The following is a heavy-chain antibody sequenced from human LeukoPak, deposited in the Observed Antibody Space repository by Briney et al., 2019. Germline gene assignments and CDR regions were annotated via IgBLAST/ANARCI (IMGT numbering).Heavy chain of an antibody. D-gene: IGHD6-6*01. V-gene: IGHV4-61*02. CDR1: GGSISSGSYY. CDR2: IYTSGST. Sequence: SQTLSLTCTVSGGSISSGSYYWTWIRQPAGKGLEWIGRIYTSGSTNYNPFLKSRVTISVDTSKNHFSLKLNSVTAADTAVYYCARASIAARQGAYYYYYMDVWGKGTTVTVSS. CDR3: ARASIAARQGAYYYYYMDV. J-gene: IGHJ6*03.